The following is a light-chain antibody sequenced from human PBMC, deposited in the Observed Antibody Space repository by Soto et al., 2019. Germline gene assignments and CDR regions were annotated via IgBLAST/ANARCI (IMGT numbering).Light chain of an antibody. CDR3: MQLSHVPFT. V-gene: IGKV2-24*01. CDR2: KVS. Sequence: DVVLTQSPLSSPVTLGQPASISCRSSLSLVYSDGNTYLSWLHQRPGQPPRLLIYKVSNRLSGVPDRFSGSGTGTDFTLKISRVEAEDVGVYYCMQLSHVPFTFGQGTKLEMK. CDR1: LSLVYSDGNTY. J-gene: IGKJ2*01.